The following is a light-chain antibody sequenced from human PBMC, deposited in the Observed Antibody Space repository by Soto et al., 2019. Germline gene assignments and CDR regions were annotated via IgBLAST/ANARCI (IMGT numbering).Light chain of an antibody. CDR3: SSYTSSSTLNYV. Sequence: QSVLTQPASVPGSPGQSITISCTGTSSDVGGYNYVSWYQQHPGKAPKLMIYEVSNRPSGVSNRFSGSKSGNTASLTISGLQAEDEADYYCSSYTSSSTLNYVFGTGTKVT. J-gene: IGLJ1*01. V-gene: IGLV2-14*01. CDR1: SSDVGGYNY. CDR2: EVS.